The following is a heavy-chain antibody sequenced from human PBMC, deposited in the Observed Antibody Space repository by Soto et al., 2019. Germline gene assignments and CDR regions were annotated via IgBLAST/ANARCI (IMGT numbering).Heavy chain of an antibody. D-gene: IGHD3-16*01. J-gene: IGHJ6*02. Sequence: QVQLVESGGGVVQPGRSLRLSCAASGFTFSSYGMHWVRQAPGKGLEWVAVIWYDGSNKYYADSVKGRFTISRDNSKNTLYLQMNSLRAEDTAVYYCARDSGSHWDYYYGMDVWGQGTTVTVSS. CDR3: ARDSGSHWDYYYGMDV. CDR2: IWYDGSNK. V-gene: IGHV3-33*01. CDR1: GFTFSSYG.